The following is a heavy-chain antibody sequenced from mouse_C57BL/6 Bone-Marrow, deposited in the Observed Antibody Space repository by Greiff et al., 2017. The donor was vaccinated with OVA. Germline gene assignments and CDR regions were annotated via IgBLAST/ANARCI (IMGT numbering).Heavy chain of an antibody. D-gene: IGHD2-4*01. CDR3: ARDYDYEWFAY. CDR2: ILPGSGST. J-gene: IGHJ3*01. V-gene: IGHV1-9*01. Sequence: QVQLKESGAELMKPGASVKLSCKATGYTFTGYWIEWVKQRPGHGLEWIGEILPGSGSTNYNEKFKGKATFTADTSSNTAYMRLSSLTTEDSAIYDCARDYDYEWFAYWGQGTLVTVSA. CDR1: GYTFTGYW.